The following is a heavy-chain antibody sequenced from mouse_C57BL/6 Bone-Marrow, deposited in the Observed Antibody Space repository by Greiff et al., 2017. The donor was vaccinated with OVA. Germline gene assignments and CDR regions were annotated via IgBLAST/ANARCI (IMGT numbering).Heavy chain of an antibody. CDR2: IRSQSNNYAT. CDR3: VRKGYYGSSPFSV. V-gene: IGHV10-1*01. J-gene: IGHJ1*03. D-gene: IGHD1-1*01. Sequence: EVKLMESGGGLVQPKGSLKLSCAASGFSFNTYAMNWVRQAPGKGLEWVARIRSQSNNYATYYADSVKDRFTISRDDSESMLYLQMNNLKTEDTAMYYCVRKGYYGSSPFSVWGTGTTVTVSS. CDR1: GFSFNTYA.